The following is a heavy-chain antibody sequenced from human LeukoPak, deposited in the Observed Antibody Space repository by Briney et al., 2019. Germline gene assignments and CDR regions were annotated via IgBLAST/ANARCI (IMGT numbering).Heavy chain of an antibody. CDR1: GGSISSYY. CDR2: IYYSGTT. J-gene: IGHJ6*02. D-gene: IGHD4-17*01. V-gene: IGHV4-59*08. Sequence: SETLSLTCTVSGGSISSYYWSWIRQPPGKGLEWIGYIYYSGTTNYNPSLKSRVTISVDTSKNQFSLKLSSVTAADTAVYYCARLLREYYYYYGMDVWGQGTTVTVSS. CDR3: ARLLREYYYYYGMDV.